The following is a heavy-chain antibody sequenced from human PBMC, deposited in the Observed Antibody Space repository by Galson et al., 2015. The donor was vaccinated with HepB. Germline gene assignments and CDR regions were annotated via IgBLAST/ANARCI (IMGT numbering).Heavy chain of an antibody. V-gene: IGHV3-30-3*01. CDR1: GFTFSSYA. CDR3: ARGRGLRLRGERVELFDY. J-gene: IGHJ4*02. CDR2: ISYDGSNK. Sequence: SLRLSCAASGFTFSSYAMHWVRQAPGKGLEWVAVISYDGSNKYYADSVKGRFTISRDNSKNTLYLQMNSLRAEDTAVYYCARGRGLRLRGERVELFDYWGPGTLVTVSS. D-gene: IGHD4-17*01.